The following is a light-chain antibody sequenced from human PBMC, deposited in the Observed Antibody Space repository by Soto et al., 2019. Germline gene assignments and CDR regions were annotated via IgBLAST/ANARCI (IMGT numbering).Light chain of an antibody. CDR3: QQYNNWPPWT. J-gene: IGKJ1*01. V-gene: IGKV3-15*01. Sequence: EIVMTQSPATLSVSPGERVTLSCRASQSVSNNLAWYQQKPGQAPRLLIYVASTRATGVPARFSGSGSGTEFTLTISSLQSEDFAVYYCQQYNNWPPWTFCQGTKVEIK. CDR2: VAS. CDR1: QSVSNN.